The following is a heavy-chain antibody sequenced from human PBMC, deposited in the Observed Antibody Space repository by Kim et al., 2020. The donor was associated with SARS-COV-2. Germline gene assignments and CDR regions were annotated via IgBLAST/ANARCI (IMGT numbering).Heavy chain of an antibody. CDR2: INAGNGNT. CDR3: ARGPSLTGYHNFDY. V-gene: IGHV1-3*01. Sequence: ASVKVSCKASGYTFTSYAMHWVRQAPGQRLEWMGWINAGNGNTKYSQKFQGRVTITRDTSASTAYMELSSLRSEDTAVYYCARGPSLTGYHNFDYWGQGTLVTVS. D-gene: IGHD3-9*01. CDR1: GYTFTSYA. J-gene: IGHJ4*02.